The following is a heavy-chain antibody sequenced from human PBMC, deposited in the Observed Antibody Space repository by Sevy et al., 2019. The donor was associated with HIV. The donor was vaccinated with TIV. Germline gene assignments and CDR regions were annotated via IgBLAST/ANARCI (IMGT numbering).Heavy chain of an antibody. D-gene: IGHD2-21*02. Sequence: SEILSLTCTVSGGSISSGDYYWSWIRQPPGKGLEWIGYIYYSGSTYYNPSLKSRVTISVDTSKNQFSLKLSSVTAADTAVYYCASGQVVVVTALGVWGQGTTVTVSS. J-gene: IGHJ6*02. CDR1: GGSISSGDYY. CDR2: IYYSGST. V-gene: IGHV4-30-4*01. CDR3: ASGQVVVVTALGV.